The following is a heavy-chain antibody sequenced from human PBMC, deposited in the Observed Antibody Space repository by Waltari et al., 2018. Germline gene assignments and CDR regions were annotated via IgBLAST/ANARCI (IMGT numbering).Heavy chain of an antibody. CDR3: ARGERITMIFSVVGSPDY. Sequence: EVQLLESGGGLVQPGGSLRLSCAASGFTFSSYAMHWVRQAPGKGLEYVSAISSNGGSTYYANSVKVRFTISRENSKTTLYLQMGSLIAEDMAVYYCARGERITMIFSVVGSPDYWGQGTLVTVSS. CDR2: ISSNGGST. V-gene: IGHV3-64*01. CDR1: GFTFSSYA. J-gene: IGHJ4*02. D-gene: IGHD3-22*01.